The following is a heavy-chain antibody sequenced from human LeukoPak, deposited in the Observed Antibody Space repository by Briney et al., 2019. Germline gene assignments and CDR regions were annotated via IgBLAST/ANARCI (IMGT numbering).Heavy chain of an antibody. J-gene: IGHJ4*02. V-gene: IGHV3-7*05. CDR1: GFTFSRYW. Sequence: PGGSLRLSCAASGFTFSRYWMTWVRQAPGKGLEWVANIKEDGTKKYYVDSVKGRFTISRDNAMNSLFLQMNSLRPEDTAVYFCARGKAFCDYWGQGALVTVTS. CDR3: ARGKAFCDY. CDR2: IKEDGTKK.